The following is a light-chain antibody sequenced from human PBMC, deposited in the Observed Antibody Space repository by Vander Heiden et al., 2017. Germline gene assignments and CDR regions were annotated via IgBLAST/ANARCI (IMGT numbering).Light chain of an antibody. V-gene: IGLV2-8*01. CDR2: EVN. Sequence: SALTQPPSASGSPGQSITISCPGTSSDGGAYNYVSWYQQHPGKAPKLMIYEVNKRPSGVPDRFSGSKSGNAASLTVSGLQAEDEADFYCSSYAGSYSWVFGGGTKLTVL. J-gene: IGLJ3*02. CDR1: SSDGGAYNY. CDR3: SSYAGSYSWV.